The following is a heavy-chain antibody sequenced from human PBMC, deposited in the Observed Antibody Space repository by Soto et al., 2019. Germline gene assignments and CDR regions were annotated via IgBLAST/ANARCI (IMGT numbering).Heavy chain of an antibody. CDR1: GFTFSNYA. V-gene: IGHV3-23*01. CDR3: TKGRPAYWQYGDC. D-gene: IGHD3-3*02. Sequence: SGGSLRLSCAASGFTFSNYAMSWVRQAPGKGLEWVSAISSSGGSTYYADSVKGRFTISRDNSKNTLYLQMNTLRVEDTAVYYCTKGRPAYWQYGDCWGQGNLVTVSS. J-gene: IGHJ4*02. CDR2: ISSSGGST.